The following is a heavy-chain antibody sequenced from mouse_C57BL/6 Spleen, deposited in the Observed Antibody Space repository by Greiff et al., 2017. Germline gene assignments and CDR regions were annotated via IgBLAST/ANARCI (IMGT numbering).Heavy chain of an antibody. CDR3: AGGVNFYWYFGV. CDR1: GYTFTSYW. V-gene: IGHV1-55*01. CDR2: IYPGSGST. Sequence: QVQLKQPGAELVKPGASVKMSCKASGYTFTSYWITWVKQRPGQGLEWIGDIYPGSGSTNYNEKFKSKATLTVDTSSSTAYMQLSSLTSADSAVFYCAGGVNFYWYFGVWGTGPTVTVSS. D-gene: IGHD1-3*01. J-gene: IGHJ1*03.